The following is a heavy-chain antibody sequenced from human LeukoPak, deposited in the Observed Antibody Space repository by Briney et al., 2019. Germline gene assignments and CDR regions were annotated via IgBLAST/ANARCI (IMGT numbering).Heavy chain of an antibody. J-gene: IGHJ3*02. CDR3: ARGPCTGGVCYNAFDI. CDR2: LIPIFGTA. Sequence: GASVKVSCKASGGTFSSYAISWVRQAPGQGLEWMGGLIPIFGTANYAQKFQGRVTITADESTSTAYMELSSLRSEDTAVYYCARGPCTGGVCYNAFDIWGQGTMVTVSS. V-gene: IGHV1-69*13. D-gene: IGHD2-8*02. CDR1: GGTFSSYA.